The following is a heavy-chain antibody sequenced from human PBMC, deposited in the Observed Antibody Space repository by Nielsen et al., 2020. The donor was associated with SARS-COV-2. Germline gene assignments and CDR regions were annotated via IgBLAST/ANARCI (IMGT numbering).Heavy chain of an antibody. D-gene: IGHD3-10*01. J-gene: IGHJ6*02. CDR2: IYYSGST. CDR1: GGSISSGGYY. V-gene: IGHV4-30-4*08. CDR3: ARYYVSGIYGMDV. Sequence: SETLSLTCTVSGGSISSGGYYWSWIRQHPGKGLEWIGYIYYSGSTYYNPSLKSRVTISVDTSKNQFSLRLSSVTAADTAMYYCARYYVSGIYGMDVWGPGNMVTVSS.